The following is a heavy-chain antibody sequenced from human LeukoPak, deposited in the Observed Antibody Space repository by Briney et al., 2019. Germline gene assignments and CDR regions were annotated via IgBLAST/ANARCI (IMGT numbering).Heavy chain of an antibody. J-gene: IGHJ4*02. CDR3: ARRYYYGSGSPFRD. D-gene: IGHD3-10*01. CDR1: GGSISTSSYY. Sequence: PSETLSLTCTVSGGSISTSSYYWSWIRQPPGKGLEWIGEINHSGSTNYNPSLKSRVTISVDTSKNQFSLKLSSVTAADTAVYYCARRYYYGSGSPFRDWGQGTLVTVSS. V-gene: IGHV4-39*07. CDR2: INHSGST.